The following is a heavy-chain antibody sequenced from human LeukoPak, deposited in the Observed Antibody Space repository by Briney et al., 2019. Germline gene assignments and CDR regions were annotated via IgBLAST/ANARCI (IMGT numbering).Heavy chain of an antibody. V-gene: IGHV4-34*01. CDR3: ARHYYDSGAYINAFDI. Sequence: SETLSLTCAVYGGSFSRYYWSWIRQSPGKGLEWIAEIDHRGDTNYNPSVKSRVTISVDTSKNQFSLKVRSLSAADTAVYYCARHYYDSGAYINAFDIWGQGTMVTVSS. J-gene: IGHJ3*02. CDR1: GGSFSRYY. D-gene: IGHD3-22*01. CDR2: IDHRGDT.